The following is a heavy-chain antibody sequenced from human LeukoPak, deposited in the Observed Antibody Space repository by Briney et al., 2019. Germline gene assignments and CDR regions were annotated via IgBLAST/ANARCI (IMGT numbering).Heavy chain of an antibody. J-gene: IGHJ5*02. CDR2: ISGSGGST. D-gene: IGHD2-21*01. CDR1: GFTFSSYA. V-gene: IGHV3-23*01. CDR3: AKDPAYCGGDCYPNWFDP. Sequence: GGSLRLSCAASGFTFSSYAMSWVRQAPGKGLEWVSAISGSGGSTYYADSVKGRFTISRDNSKNTLYLQMNSLRAEDTAVYYCAKDPAYCGGDCYPNWFDPWGRGTLVTVSS.